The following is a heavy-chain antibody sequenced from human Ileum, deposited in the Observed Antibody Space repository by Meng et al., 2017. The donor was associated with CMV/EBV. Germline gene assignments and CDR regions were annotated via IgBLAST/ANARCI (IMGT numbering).Heavy chain of an antibody. CDR1: GLTFSGYG. CDR3: AKTIPAGGHFDY. Sequence: GAASGLTFSGYGMYWFSQAQGKGLEWVSAITGSGDSTYYADSVKGRFTISRDNYKNTLYLQMNSLRAEDTAVYDCAKTIPAGGHFDYWGQGTLVTVSS. J-gene: IGHJ4*02. D-gene: IGHD6-13*01. CDR2: ITGSGDST. V-gene: IGHV3-23*01.